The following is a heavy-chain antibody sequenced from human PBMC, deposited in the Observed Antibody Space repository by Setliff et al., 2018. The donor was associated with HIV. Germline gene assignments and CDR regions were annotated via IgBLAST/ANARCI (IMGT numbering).Heavy chain of an antibody. V-gene: IGHV4-59*01. D-gene: IGHD1-1*01. CDR1: GGSIRSYY. Sequence: KTSETLSLTCTVSGGSIRSYYWSWIRQPPGKGLEWIGYIYYSGSTNYNPSLKSRVTISVDTSKNQFSLKLSSVTAADTAVYYCARGPGILSGTSAFDIWGQGTMVTVSS. CDR2: IYYSGST. CDR3: ARGPGILSGTSAFDI. J-gene: IGHJ3*02.